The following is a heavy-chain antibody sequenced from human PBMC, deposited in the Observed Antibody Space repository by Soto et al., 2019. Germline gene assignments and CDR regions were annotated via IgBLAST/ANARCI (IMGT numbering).Heavy chain of an antibody. D-gene: IGHD4-17*01. Sequence: LSLTCTVSGGSISSSSYYWGWIRQPPGKGLGWIGSIYYSGSTYYNPSLKSRVTISVDTSKNQFSLKLSSVTAADTAVYYCARGAHDYGDYVVRRSGWFDPWGQGTLVTVSS. CDR1: GGSISSSSYY. V-gene: IGHV4-39*01. CDR3: ARGAHDYGDYVVRRSGWFDP. CDR2: IYYSGST. J-gene: IGHJ5*02.